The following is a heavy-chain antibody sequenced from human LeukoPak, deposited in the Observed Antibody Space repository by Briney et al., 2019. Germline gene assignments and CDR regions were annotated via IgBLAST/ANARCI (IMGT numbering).Heavy chain of an antibody. V-gene: IGHV1-24*01. D-gene: IGHD4-23*01. J-gene: IGHJ4*02. CDR1: GYTLTELS. CDR2: FDPEDGET. Sequence: ASVKVFCKVSGYTLTELSMHWVRQAPGKGLEWMGGFDPEDGETIYAQKFQGRVTMTEDTSTDTAYMELSSLRSEDTAVYYCATNLATVVTPAYYWGQGTLVTVSS. CDR3: ATNLATVVTPAYY.